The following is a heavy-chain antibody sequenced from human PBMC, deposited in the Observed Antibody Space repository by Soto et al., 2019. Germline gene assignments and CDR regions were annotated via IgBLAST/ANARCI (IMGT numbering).Heavy chain of an antibody. V-gene: IGHV4-39*01. Sequence: PSENLCPTRTVSAGSPSIRCYYWGWIRHNPGKGLEWFGRIYYTGSTHYNPSLKSRVTISVETSKNQFSLNLSSVTAADTAVDYCARKLVGATDAFEYWGQGNLVT. D-gene: IGHD1-26*01. CDR1: AGSPSIRCYY. CDR3: ARKLVGATDAFEY. J-gene: IGHJ4*02. CDR2: IYYTGST.